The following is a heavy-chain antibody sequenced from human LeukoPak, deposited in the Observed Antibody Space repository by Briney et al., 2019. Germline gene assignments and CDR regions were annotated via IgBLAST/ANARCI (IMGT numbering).Heavy chain of an antibody. CDR2: IKQDGREK. J-gene: IGHJ4*02. CDR3: AKDWLSSGWYYFDY. CDR1: GFTFRTYW. D-gene: IGHD6-19*01. Sequence: GGSLRLSCAASGFTFRTYWMSWVRQAPGKGLEWMANIKQDGREKYYVDSVKGRFTISRDNAKNALYLQMNSLRAEDTAVYYCAKDWLSSGWYYFDYWGQGTLVTVSS. V-gene: IGHV3-7*01.